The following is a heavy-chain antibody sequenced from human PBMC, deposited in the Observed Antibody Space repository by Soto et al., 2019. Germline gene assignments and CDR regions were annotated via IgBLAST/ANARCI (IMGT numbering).Heavy chain of an antibody. CDR2: IYWDNDK. J-gene: IGHJ3*02. D-gene: IGHD3-16*01. Sequence: SGPTLVNPTQTLTLTCTFSGFSLNTTAVGVGWIRQPPGKALEWLALIYWDNDKRYNPSLKTRLTITKDTSKNQVVLKMTNMDPVDTAPSFCAHTEGDDYVWGSYKDAFDIWGQGTMVTVSS. CDR3: AHTEGDDYVWGSYKDAFDI. V-gene: IGHV2-5*02. CDR1: GFSLNTTAVG.